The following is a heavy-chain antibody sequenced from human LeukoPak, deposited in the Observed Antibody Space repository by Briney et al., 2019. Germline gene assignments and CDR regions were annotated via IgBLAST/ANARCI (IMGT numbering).Heavy chain of an antibody. V-gene: IGHV1-8*02. J-gene: IGHJ4*02. CDR1: GYTFTGYY. Sequence: ASVKVSCKASGYTFTGYYMHWVRQATGQGLEWMGWMNPNSGNTGYAQKFQGRATMTRNTSISTAYMELSSLRSEDTAVYYCARGISIAAEDYWGQGTLVTVSS. CDR2: MNPNSGNT. D-gene: IGHD6-13*01. CDR3: ARGISIAAEDY.